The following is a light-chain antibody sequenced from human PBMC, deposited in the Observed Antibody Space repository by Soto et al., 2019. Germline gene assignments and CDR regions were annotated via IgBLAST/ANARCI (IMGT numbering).Light chain of an antibody. Sequence: QSALTQPPSLSGTPGQRVTISCSGSNSNIGRYSVYWYQHFPGTAPKILIYSDDERRSGVPDRFSGSKSGTSASLAISGLQSEDEAEYYCAAWDDNLNGPLFGGGTKVTVL. CDR3: AAWDDNLNGPL. J-gene: IGLJ3*02. V-gene: IGLV1-44*01. CDR2: SDD. CDR1: NSNIGRYS.